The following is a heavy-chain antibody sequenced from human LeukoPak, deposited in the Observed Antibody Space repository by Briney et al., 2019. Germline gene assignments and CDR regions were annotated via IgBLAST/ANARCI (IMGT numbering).Heavy chain of an antibody. D-gene: IGHD1-26*01. CDR3: ARDPYSGSYGPYYYYYMDV. J-gene: IGHJ6*03. CDR1: GFTFSSYS. Sequence: GGSLRLSCAASGFTFSSYSMNWVRQAPGKGPEWVSSITSSSSYIYYADSVKGRFTISRDNAKNSLYLQMDSLRVEDTAVYYCARDPYSGSYGPYYYYYMDVWGEGTTVTISS. CDR2: ITSSSSYI. V-gene: IGHV3-21*06.